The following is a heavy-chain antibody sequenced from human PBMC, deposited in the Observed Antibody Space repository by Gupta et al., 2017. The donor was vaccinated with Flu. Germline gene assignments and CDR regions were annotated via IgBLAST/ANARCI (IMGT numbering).Heavy chain of an antibody. V-gene: IGHV3-21*01. CDR2: ISSSSSYI. D-gene: IGHD6-13*01. CDR1: GFTFRRYR. CDR3: ARVLRSSSWYGGGWFDP. J-gene: IGHJ5*02. Sequence: EVQLVESGGGLVKPGGSLRLSCAPSGFTFRRYRMNWVRQAPGKGLEWVSSISSSSSYIYYADSVKGRFTISRDDAKNSLYLQMNSLRAEDTAVYYCARVLRSSSWYGGGWFDPWGQGTLVTVSS.